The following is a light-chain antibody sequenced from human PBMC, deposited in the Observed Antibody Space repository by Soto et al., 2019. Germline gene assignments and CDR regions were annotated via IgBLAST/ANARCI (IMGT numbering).Light chain of an antibody. CDR3: SSYAGSNLVL. J-gene: IGLJ2*01. Sequence: QSALTQPPSASGSPGQSVTISCTGTSSDVGGYNYVSWYQQHPGKAPKLMIYEVSKRPSGVPDRFSGSKSGNTASLTVSGLQADDEADYYCSSYAGSNLVLFGGGTQLTVL. V-gene: IGLV2-8*01. CDR1: SSDVGGYNY. CDR2: EVS.